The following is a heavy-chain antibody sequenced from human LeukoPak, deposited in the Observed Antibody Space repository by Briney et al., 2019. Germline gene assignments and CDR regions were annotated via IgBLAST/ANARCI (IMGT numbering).Heavy chain of an antibody. CDR1: GFTFSNAY. D-gene: IGHD1-26*01. J-gene: IGHJ4*02. CDR2: IKSKSDGGTT. CDR3: VDNSGNYNGRDY. Sequence: GGSLRLSCVASGFTFSNAYMTWVRQAPGKGLEWVGRIKSKSDGGTTDYAAPVKGRFTISRDDSKNTVYLQMNSLKTEDTGLYYCVDNSGNYNGRDYWGQGTLVTVSS. V-gene: IGHV3-15*01.